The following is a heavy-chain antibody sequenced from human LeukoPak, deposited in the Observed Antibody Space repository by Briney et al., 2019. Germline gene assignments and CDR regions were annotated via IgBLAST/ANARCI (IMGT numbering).Heavy chain of an antibody. CDR1: GGSISSSSYY. V-gene: IGHV4-39*07. Sequence: PSETLSLTCTVSGGSISSSSYYWGWIRQPPGKGLEWIGSIYYSGSTNYNPSLKSRVTISVDTSKNQFSLKLSSVTAADTAVYYCARAQRITRSSYYYMDVWGKGTTVTVSS. D-gene: IGHD3-16*01. CDR3: ARAQRITRSSYYYMDV. CDR2: IYYSGST. J-gene: IGHJ6*03.